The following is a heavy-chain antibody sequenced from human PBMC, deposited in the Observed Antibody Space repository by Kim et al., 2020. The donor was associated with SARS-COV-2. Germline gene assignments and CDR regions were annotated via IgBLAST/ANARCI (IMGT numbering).Heavy chain of an antibody. D-gene: IGHD6-13*01. CDR3: VKDRSSSSFYGMDV. CDR1: GFTFSSYG. Sequence: GGSLRLSCAASGFTFSSYGMHWVRQAPGKGLEWVAVIWYDGSNKYYADSVKGRFTISRDNSKNTLYLQMNSLRAEDTAVYYCVKDRSSSSFYGMDVWGQGTTVTVSS. CDR2: IWYDGSNK. J-gene: IGHJ6*02. V-gene: IGHV3-33*06.